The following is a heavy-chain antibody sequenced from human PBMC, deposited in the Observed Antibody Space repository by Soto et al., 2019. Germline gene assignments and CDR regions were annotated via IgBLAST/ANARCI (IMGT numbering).Heavy chain of an antibody. Sequence: GGSLRLSCAASGFTFSSYAMSWVRQAPGKGLEWVSAISGSGGSTYYADSVKGRFTISRDNSKNTLYLQMNSLRAEDTAVYYCAKDEYCSSTSCESPFDYWGQGTLVTVSS. J-gene: IGHJ4*02. CDR3: AKDEYCSSTSCESPFDY. D-gene: IGHD2-2*01. CDR1: GFTFSSYA. CDR2: ISGSGGST. V-gene: IGHV3-23*01.